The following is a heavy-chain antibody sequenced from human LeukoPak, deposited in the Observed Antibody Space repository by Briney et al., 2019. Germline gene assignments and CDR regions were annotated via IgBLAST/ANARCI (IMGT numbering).Heavy chain of an antibody. CDR3: AHSRPPYYDFWSGLGGYFDY. V-gene: IGHV2-5*01. D-gene: IGHD3-3*01. CDR2: IFWCDDK. Sequence: SCPSLVKPTQTLTPTCTFSGFSLSPSGVGGGWVPPPPATALAWRAPIFWCDDKRYSPSLKSRLTITKDTSKNQVVLTMTNMDPVDTATYYCAHSRPPYYDFWSGLGGYFDYWGQGTLVTVSS. J-gene: IGHJ4*02. CDR1: GFSLSPSGVG.